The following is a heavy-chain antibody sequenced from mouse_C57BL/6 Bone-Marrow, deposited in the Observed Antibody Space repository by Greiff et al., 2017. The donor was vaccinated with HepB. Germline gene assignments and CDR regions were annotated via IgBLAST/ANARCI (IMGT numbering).Heavy chain of an antibody. CDR1: GYTFTDYY. CDR3: ARSDYYGSTPWFAY. CDR2: INPYNGGT. Sequence: VQLQQSGPVLVKPGASVKMSCKASGYTFTDYYMNWVKQSHGKSLEWIGVINPYNGGTSYNQKFKGKATLTVDKSSSTAYMELNSLTSEDSAVYYCARSDYYGSTPWFAYWGQGTLVTVSA. J-gene: IGHJ3*01. V-gene: IGHV1-19*01. D-gene: IGHD1-1*01.